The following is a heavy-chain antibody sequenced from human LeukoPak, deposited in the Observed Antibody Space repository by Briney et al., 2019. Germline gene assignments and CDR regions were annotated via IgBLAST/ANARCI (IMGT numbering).Heavy chain of an antibody. CDR3: AREYIRYSNYGVGFDP. J-gene: IGHJ5*02. CDR2: INHSGST. V-gene: IGHV4-34*01. CDR1: GGSFSGYY. D-gene: IGHD4-11*01. Sequence: PSGTLSLTCAVYGGSFSGYYWSWIRQPPGKGLEWIGEINHSGSTNYNPSLKSRVTISVDTSKNQFSLKLSSVTAADTAVYYCAREYIRYSNYGVGFDPWGQGTLVTVS.